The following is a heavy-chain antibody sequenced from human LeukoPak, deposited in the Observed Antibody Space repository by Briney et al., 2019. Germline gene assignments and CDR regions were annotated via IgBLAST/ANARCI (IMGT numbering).Heavy chain of an antibody. CDR1: GITYHDYA. J-gene: IGHJ3*02. D-gene: IGHD3-22*01. V-gene: IGHV3-9*01. CDR2: ISWNSGSI. Sequence: SGGSLRLSCTASGITYHDYAMHWVRQAPGKGLEWVSGISWNSGSIGYADSVKGRFTISRDNAKNSLYLQMNRLRDEDTALYFCAKGYDNIGYNAFDIWGQGTMVTVSA. CDR3: AKGYDNIGYNAFDI.